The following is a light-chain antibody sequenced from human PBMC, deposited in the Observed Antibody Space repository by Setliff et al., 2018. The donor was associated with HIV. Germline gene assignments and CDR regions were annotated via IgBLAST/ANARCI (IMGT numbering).Light chain of an antibody. Sequence: QSVLTQPASVSGSPGQSITISCTGTTSDVGGYNYVSWYQRHPGKAPKLMIYDVTNRPSGISDRFSGSKSANTASLTISGLQADDEADYYCSSYTSTSTRVFGTGTKGTVL. V-gene: IGLV2-14*03. CDR3: SSYTSTSTRV. J-gene: IGLJ1*01. CDR2: DVT. CDR1: TSDVGGYNY.